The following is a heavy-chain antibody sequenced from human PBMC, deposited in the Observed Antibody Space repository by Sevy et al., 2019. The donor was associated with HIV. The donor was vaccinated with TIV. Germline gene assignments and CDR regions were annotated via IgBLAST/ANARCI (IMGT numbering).Heavy chain of an antibody. D-gene: IGHD2-8*01. V-gene: IGHV3-23*01. CDR2: LSFGCGKI. J-gene: IGHJ4*02. CDR3: AREGCTKPHDY. Sequence: GRSLRLSCAASGFTFNIYSMSWVRQTPGKGLEWVATLSFGCGKINHADSVKGRFTMSRDDSKNAVDLQMNNLRVEDTAIYYCAREGCTKPHDYWGQGTLVTVSS. CDR1: GFTFNIYS.